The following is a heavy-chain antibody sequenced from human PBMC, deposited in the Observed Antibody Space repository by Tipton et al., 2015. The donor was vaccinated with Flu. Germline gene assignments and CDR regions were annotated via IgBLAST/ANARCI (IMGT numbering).Heavy chain of an antibody. CDR1: GFSFSKYG. J-gene: IGHJ4*02. CDR2: ISQDGRTK. CDR3: ARDMGRGYGEWDS. V-gene: IGHV3-30*03. Sequence: SLRLSCAASGFSFSKYGLHWVRQAPGKGLEWVAAISQDGRTKYYADSVKGRFTISRDISKNMVYLQMNSLRVDDTAMYYCARDMGRGYGEWDSWGQGTLVTVSS. D-gene: IGHD3-10*01.